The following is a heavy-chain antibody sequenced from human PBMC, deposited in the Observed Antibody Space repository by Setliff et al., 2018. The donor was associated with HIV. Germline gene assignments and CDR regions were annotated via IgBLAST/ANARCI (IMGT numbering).Heavy chain of an antibody. Sequence: GGSLRLSCEASGFPFSVHGMHWVRQSPGKGLEWLAVIWYDGGTKYYADSVKGRFTISRDNSKNTLYLQMNSLRAEDTAVYYCAKGPGYSSSWYYFNYWGQGTLVTVSS. V-gene: IGHV3-33*06. CDR1: GFPFSVHG. CDR3: AKGPGYSSSWYYFNY. D-gene: IGHD6-13*01. J-gene: IGHJ4*02. CDR2: IWYDGGTK.